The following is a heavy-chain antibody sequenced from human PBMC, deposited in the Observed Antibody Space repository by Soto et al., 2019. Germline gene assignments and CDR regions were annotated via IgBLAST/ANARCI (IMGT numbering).Heavy chain of an antibody. V-gene: IGHV1-69*13. CDR2: IIPIFGTA. CDR1: GGTFSSYA. J-gene: IGHJ6*02. Sequence: ASVKVSCKASGGTFSSYAISWVRQAPGQGLEWMGGIIPIFGTANYAQKFQGRVTITADESTSTAYMELSSLRSEDTAVYYCARDGVGIFGVTPDVWGQGTTVTVSS. D-gene: IGHD3-3*01. CDR3: ARDGVGIFGVTPDV.